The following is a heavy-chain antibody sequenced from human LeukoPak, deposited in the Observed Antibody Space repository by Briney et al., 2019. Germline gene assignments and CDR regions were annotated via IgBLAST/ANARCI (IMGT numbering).Heavy chain of an antibody. J-gene: IGHJ4*02. Sequence: GGSLRLSCAASGFTFSNAWMSWVRQAPGKGLEWVGRIKSNTDGGTTEYAAPVKGRFTISRDDSKNTLYLQMNNLKTEDTAVYYCTTVGHSGYYDSNGYYHFDYWGQGTLVTVSS. CDR3: TTVGHSGYYDSNGYYHFDY. CDR1: GFTFSNAW. V-gene: IGHV3-15*01. D-gene: IGHD3-22*01. CDR2: IKSNTDGGTT.